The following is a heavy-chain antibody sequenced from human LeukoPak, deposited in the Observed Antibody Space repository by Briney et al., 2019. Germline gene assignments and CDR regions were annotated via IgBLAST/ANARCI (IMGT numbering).Heavy chain of an antibody. J-gene: IGHJ4*02. Sequence: PGGSLRLSCAASGFTFSNYAMNWVRQAPGKGLEWVSLISGSTGSTYYADSVKGRFSISRDNSKNTVYLQMNSLRVEDTAVYYCTPLGDVVLPSAVRRGYWGQGTLVTVSS. CDR2: ISGSTGST. D-gene: IGHD2-2*01. V-gene: IGHV3-23*01. CDR1: GFTFSNYA. CDR3: TPLGDVVLPSAVRRGY.